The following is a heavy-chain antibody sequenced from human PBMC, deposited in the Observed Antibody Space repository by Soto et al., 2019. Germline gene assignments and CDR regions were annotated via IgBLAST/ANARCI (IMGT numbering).Heavy chain of an antibody. CDR1: GFTFRTYT. D-gene: IGHD3-10*01. CDR2: IRGFSPYT. CDR3: ARDRGYDAHDYYYNAMDV. Sequence: XESLILSCISSGFTFRTYTMNGVRQAPGKGLEWVSGIRGFSPYTFYAESVKGRFTISRDNAKNSLYLQMNSLRAEDTAVYYCARDRGYDAHDYYYNAMDVWGQGTTVTVSS. J-gene: IGHJ6*02. V-gene: IGHV3-21*01.